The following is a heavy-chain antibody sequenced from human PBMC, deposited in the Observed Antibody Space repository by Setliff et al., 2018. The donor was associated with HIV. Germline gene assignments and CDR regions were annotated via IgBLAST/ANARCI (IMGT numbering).Heavy chain of an antibody. V-gene: IGHV1-3*04. J-gene: IGHJ4*02. CDR3: ARTLTYYFDGSFSSGPADY. Sequence: ASVKVSCKTSGYTFTTYAMIWVRQAPGQSLEWMGWINTGNGNTRLSQKFQGRVTISRDTSASTAYVELYSLTSEDTAVYYCARTLTYYFDGSFSSGPADYWGLGTLVTVSS. D-gene: IGHD3-22*01. CDR2: INTGNGNT. CDR1: GYTFTTYA.